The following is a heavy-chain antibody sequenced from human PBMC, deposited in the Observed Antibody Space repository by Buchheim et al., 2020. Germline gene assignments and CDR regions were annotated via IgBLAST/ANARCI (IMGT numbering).Heavy chain of an antibody. CDR1: GDSMERGGFY. CDR2: MYNSGST. V-gene: IGHV4-31*03. CDR3: ARGTPRYYFDF. Sequence: QVQLQESGPGLVKPSQTLPLTCTVSGDSMERGGFYWNWIRQHPGMGLEFIGYMYNSGSTYFNPSLRSRVTISADTSKNQFSLKLSSVTAADTAVYFCARGTPRYYFDFWGQGTL. J-gene: IGHJ4*02. D-gene: IGHD3-10*01.